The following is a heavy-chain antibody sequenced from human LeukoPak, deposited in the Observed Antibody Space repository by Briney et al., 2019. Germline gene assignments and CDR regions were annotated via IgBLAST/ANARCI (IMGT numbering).Heavy chain of an antibody. CDR1: GYTFTGYY. J-gene: IGHJ4*02. CDR2: INPNSGGT. Sequence: ASVKVSCKASGYTFTGYYTHWVRQAPGQGLEWMGWINPNSGGTNYAQKFQGWVTMTRDTSISTAYMELSRLRSDDTAVYYCARGPACSGGSCHSVETLVDYWGQGTLVTVSS. CDR3: ARGPACSGGSCHSVETLVDY. V-gene: IGHV1-2*04. D-gene: IGHD2-15*01.